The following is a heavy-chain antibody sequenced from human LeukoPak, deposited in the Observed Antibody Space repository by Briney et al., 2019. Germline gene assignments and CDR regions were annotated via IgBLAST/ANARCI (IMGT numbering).Heavy chain of an antibody. Sequence: ASVKVSCKASGGTFNSYAISWVRLAPGQGLEWMGGIIPIFGTANYAQKFQGRVTITADESTSTAYMELSSLRSEDTAVYYCARETDYGDYGAFDIWGQGTMVTVSS. D-gene: IGHD4-17*01. CDR1: GGTFNSYA. CDR2: IIPIFGTA. V-gene: IGHV1-69*13. J-gene: IGHJ3*02. CDR3: ARETDYGDYGAFDI.